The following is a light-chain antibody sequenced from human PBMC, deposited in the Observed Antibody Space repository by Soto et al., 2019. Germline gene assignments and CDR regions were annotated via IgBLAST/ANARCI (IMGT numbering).Light chain of an antibody. CDR3: CSYAASNTFYV. Sequence: QSALTQPRSVSGSPGQSGTSCCTGTSINVGGYNYVSWYQHHPGKAPKLVIYDVYNRPSGVPDRFSGSKSDNTASLTISGLQAEDEADYYCCSYAASNTFYVFGTGTKVTVL. CDR2: DVY. J-gene: IGLJ1*01. V-gene: IGLV2-11*01. CDR1: SINVGGYNY.